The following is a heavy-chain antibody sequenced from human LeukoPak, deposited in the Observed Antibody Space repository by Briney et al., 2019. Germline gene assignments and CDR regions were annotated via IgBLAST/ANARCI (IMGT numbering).Heavy chain of an antibody. J-gene: IGHJ5*02. CDR1: GGPITTYY. V-gene: IGHV4-4*07. Sequence: RPSETLSLTCTVSGGPITTYYLSWIRQSAGMGLEWIGRISGSGVITYNPSLKSRVILSLDTSNNHFSLKLISVTAADTAVYYCARDSGTTGKVKFDPWGQGMLVTVSS. D-gene: IGHD3-10*01. CDR2: ISGSGVI. CDR3: ARDSGTTGKVKFDP.